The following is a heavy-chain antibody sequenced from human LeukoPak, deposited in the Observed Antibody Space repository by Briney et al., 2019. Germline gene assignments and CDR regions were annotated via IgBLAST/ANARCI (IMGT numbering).Heavy chain of an antibody. D-gene: IGHD6-19*01. CDR1: GFPFDDYG. CDR2: INWNGGST. V-gene: IGHV3-20*04. J-gene: IGHJ4*02. CDR3: ARVSDISVAAYFDY. Sequence: GGSLRLSCAASGFPFDDYGMTWVRQAPGKGLEWVSGINWNGGSTGYADSVKGRFTISRDNAKNSLYLQMNSLRAEDTALYYCARVSDISVAAYFDYWGQGTLVTVSS.